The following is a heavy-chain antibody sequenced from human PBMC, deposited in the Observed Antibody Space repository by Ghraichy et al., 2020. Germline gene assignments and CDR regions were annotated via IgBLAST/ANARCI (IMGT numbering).Heavy chain of an antibody. V-gene: IGHV3-7*01. CDR1: GFVLGGHW. CDR2: IKQDGSEK. J-gene: IGHJ4*02. D-gene: IGHD1-1*01. Sequence: GGSLRLSCAASGFVLGGHWMSWVRQAPGKGLEWVANIKQDGSEKNYLDSVKGRFSISRDNARNSLYLQMNSLRVEDTATYYCAREGRPFARDYWGQGTLLIVSS. CDR3: AREGRPFARDY.